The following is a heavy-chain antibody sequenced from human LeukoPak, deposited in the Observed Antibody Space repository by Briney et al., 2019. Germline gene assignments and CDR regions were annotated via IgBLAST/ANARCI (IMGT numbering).Heavy chain of an antibody. V-gene: IGHV4-59*12. CDR2: MYYSGST. CDR3: ARAGFREYQLPLYKGGYNGDAFDI. Sequence: SETLSLTCTVSGGSISSYYWSWIRQPPGKGLEWIGYMYYSGSTNYNPSLKSRVTMSVDTSKNQFSLKLSSVTAADTAVYYCARAGFREYQLPLYKGGYNGDAFDIWGQGTMVTVSS. D-gene: IGHD2-2*01. J-gene: IGHJ3*02. CDR1: GGSISSYY.